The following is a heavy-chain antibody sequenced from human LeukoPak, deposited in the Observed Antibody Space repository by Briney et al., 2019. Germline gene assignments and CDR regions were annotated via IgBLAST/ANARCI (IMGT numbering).Heavy chain of an antibody. Sequence: GESLKISCKGSGYSFTSYWIGWVRQMPGKGLEWMGIIYPGDSDTRYSPSFQGQVTISADKSISTAYPQWSSLKASDTAMYYCARKYYYDSSGYYRPYYFDYWGQGTLVTVSS. V-gene: IGHV5-51*01. CDR2: IYPGDSDT. CDR1: GYSFTSYW. CDR3: ARKYYYDSSGYYRPYYFDY. J-gene: IGHJ4*02. D-gene: IGHD3-22*01.